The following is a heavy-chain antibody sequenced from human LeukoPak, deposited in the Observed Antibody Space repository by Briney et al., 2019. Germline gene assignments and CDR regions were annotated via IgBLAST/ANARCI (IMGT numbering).Heavy chain of an antibody. Sequence: KPGGSLRLSCAASGFTFSSYSMNWVRQAPGKGLEWVSSISSGSSYIYYADSVKGRFTISRDNAKNSLYLQMNSLRAEDTAVYYCASLPHYYDSSGDDYWGQGTLVTVSS. CDR1: GFTFSSYS. CDR3: ASLPHYYDSSGDDY. J-gene: IGHJ4*02. D-gene: IGHD3-22*01. V-gene: IGHV3-21*01. CDR2: ISSGSSYI.